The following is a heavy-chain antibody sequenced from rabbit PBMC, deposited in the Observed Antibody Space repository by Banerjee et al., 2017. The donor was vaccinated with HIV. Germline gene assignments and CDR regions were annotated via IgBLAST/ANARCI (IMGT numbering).Heavy chain of an antibody. CDR1: GFSFSSSYY. CDR2: IDGGSSGNT. D-gene: IGHD1-1*01. CDR3: ARDIIRRDL. J-gene: IGHJ4*01. V-gene: IGHV1S40*01. Sequence: QSLVESGGGPVQPEGSLTLTCTASGFSFSSSYYMCWVRQAPGKGLEWIACIDGGSSGNTYYASWAKGRFTISKTSSTTVTLQMTSLTAADTATYFCARDIIRRDLWGPGTLVTVS.